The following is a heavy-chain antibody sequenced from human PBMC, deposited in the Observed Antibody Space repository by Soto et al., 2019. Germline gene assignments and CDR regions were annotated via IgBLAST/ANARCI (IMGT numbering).Heavy chain of an antibody. Sequence: GGSLRLSCAASGFTFSSYGMHWVRQAPGKGLEWVAVISHDGSNKYYADSVKGRFTISRDNSKNTLYLQMNSLRAEDTAVYYCAKPESLRIAAALIHYWGQGTLVTVSS. CDR1: GFTFSSYG. D-gene: IGHD6-13*01. CDR3: AKPESLRIAAALIHY. J-gene: IGHJ4*02. CDR2: ISHDGSNK. V-gene: IGHV3-30*18.